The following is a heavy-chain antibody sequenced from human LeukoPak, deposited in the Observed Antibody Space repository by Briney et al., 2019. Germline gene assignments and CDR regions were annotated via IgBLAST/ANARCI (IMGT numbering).Heavy chain of an antibody. CDR1: GFTFSTYA. CDR2: ISGSGGST. Sequence: PGGSLRLSCAASGFTFSTYALSWVRQAPGKGLEWVSAISGSGGSTYYADSVKGRFTISRDNSKNTLYLQMNSLRAEDTAVYYCAKDSYYDSSGYFDCWGQGTLVTVSS. V-gene: IGHV3-23*01. J-gene: IGHJ4*02. CDR3: AKDSYYDSSGYFDC. D-gene: IGHD3-22*01.